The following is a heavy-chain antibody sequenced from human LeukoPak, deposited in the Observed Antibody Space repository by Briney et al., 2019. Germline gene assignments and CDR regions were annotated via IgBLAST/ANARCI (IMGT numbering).Heavy chain of an antibody. J-gene: IGHJ4*02. V-gene: IGHV4-59*01. CDR3: AERRYYDSSGYNPTYYFDY. D-gene: IGHD3-22*01. CDR1: GDSIIGSY. CDR2: IYYSVDT. Sequence: SQTLSLTCTVSGDSIIGSYWSWIRQAPGKGLGWIGYIYYSVDTDYNPSLNSRVTISVDMSKKQCSLRLTSVTAADTAVYYCAERRYYDSSGYNPTYYFDYWGQGILVTVSS.